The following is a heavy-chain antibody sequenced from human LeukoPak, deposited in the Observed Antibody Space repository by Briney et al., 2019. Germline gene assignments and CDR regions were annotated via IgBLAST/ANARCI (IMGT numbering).Heavy chain of an antibody. D-gene: IGHD7-27*01. V-gene: IGHV1-69*05. Sequence: SVKVFCKASGGTFSSYAISWVRQAPGQGLEWMGGIIPIFGTANYAQKFQGRVTITTDESTSTAYMELSSLRSEDTAVYYCARDYHGQTGALDYWGQGTLVTVSS. J-gene: IGHJ4*02. CDR2: IIPIFGTA. CDR3: ARDYHGQTGALDY. CDR1: GGTFSSYA.